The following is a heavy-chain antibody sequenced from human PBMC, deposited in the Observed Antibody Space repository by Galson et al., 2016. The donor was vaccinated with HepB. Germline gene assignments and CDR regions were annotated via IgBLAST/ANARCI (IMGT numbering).Heavy chain of an antibody. Sequence: VKVSCKASGGIFSNYAVSWVRQAPGQGLEWMGGIIPIFGTAKYAQKFQGRVTITADESTSTTYMELSSLKSDDTAVYYCARASSYSTGWSFDYWGQGTLVTVSS. CDR3: ARASSYSTGWSFDY. D-gene: IGHD5-18*01. J-gene: IGHJ4*02. CDR2: IIPIFGTA. V-gene: IGHV1-69*13. CDR1: GGIFSNYA.